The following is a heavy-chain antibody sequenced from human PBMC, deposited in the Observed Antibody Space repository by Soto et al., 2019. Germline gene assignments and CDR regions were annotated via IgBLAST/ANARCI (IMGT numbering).Heavy chain of an antibody. CDR3: AKGSGSIAAAGTDY. CDR1: GFTFDDYA. V-gene: IGHV3-9*01. CDR2: ISWNSGSI. J-gene: IGHJ4*02. D-gene: IGHD6-13*01. Sequence: GGSLRLSCAASGFTFDDYAMHWVRQAPGKGLEWVSGISWNSGSIGYADSVKGRFTISRDNAKNSLYLQMNSLRAEDTALYYGAKGSGSIAAAGTDYWGQGTLVTVSS.